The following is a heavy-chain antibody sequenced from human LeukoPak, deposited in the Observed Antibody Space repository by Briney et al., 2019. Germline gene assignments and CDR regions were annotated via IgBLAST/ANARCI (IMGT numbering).Heavy chain of an antibody. Sequence: GESLQISCQGSGYRFTNYWIGWVRQVPGKGLGWMAIINPGDSDTRYSPSFQGQVTISVDKSIGTAYLQWSSLKASDTAMYYCARQGHGVSVDVWGQGTTVTVSS. CDR3: ARQGHGVSVDV. CDR1: GYRFTNYW. D-gene: IGHD6-13*01. J-gene: IGHJ6*02. V-gene: IGHV5-51*01. CDR2: INPGDSDT.